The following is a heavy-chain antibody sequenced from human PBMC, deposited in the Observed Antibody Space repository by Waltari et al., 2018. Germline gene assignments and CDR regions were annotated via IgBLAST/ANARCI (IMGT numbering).Heavy chain of an antibody. Sequence: QVQLQQWGAGLLKPSETLSLTCAVYGGSFSGYYWSWIRQPPGKGLEWIGEINHSGSTNYNPSLKSRVTISVDTSKNQFALKLSSVTAADTAVYYCARTRGPGYYGSGSYYTRYYFDYWGQGTLVTVSS. CDR1: GGSFSGYY. CDR2: INHSGST. V-gene: IGHV4-34*01. CDR3: ARTRGPGYYGSGSYYTRYYFDY. D-gene: IGHD3-10*01. J-gene: IGHJ4*02.